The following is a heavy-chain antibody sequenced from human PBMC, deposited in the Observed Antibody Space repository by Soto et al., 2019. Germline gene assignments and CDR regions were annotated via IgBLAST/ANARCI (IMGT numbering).Heavy chain of an antibody. CDR2: IDWDDDK. Sequence: SGPTLVNPTQTLTLTCTFSGFSLSTSGMCVSWIRQPPGKALEWLALIDWDDDKYYSTSLKTRLTISKDTSKNQVVLTMTNMDPVDTATYYCARNAYYDSSGYNYFDYWGQGTLVTVSS. V-gene: IGHV2-70*01. CDR3: ARNAYYDSSGYNYFDY. CDR1: GFSLSTSGMC. J-gene: IGHJ4*02. D-gene: IGHD3-22*01.